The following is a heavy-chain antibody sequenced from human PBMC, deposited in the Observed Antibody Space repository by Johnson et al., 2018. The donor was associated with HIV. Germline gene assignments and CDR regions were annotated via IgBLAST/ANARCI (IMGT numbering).Heavy chain of an antibody. Sequence: VQLVESGGGLVQPGGSLRLSCAASGFTFSSYWMSWVRQAPGKGLEWVSAISGSGGSTYYADSVKGRFTISRDNSKNTLYLQMNSLRAEYTAVYYCAILPDYYDSSGYYHDDAFDIWGQGTMVTGSS. CDR1: GFTFSSYW. D-gene: IGHD3-22*01. V-gene: IGHV3-23*04. CDR3: AILPDYYDSSGYYHDDAFDI. J-gene: IGHJ3*02. CDR2: ISGSGGST.